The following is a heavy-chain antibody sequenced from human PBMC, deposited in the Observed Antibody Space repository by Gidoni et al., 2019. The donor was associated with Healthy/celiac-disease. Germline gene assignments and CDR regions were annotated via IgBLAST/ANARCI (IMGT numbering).Heavy chain of an antibody. CDR3: AKEVATTHYYYYGMDV. V-gene: IGHV3-30*18. CDR1: GFTFSSYG. J-gene: IGHJ6*02. Sequence: QVQLVESGGGVVQPGRSMRLSCAASGFTFSSYGMHWVRHAPGTGLEWVAVISYDGSNKYYADSVKGRFTISRDNSKNTLYLQMNSLRAEDTAVYYCAKEVATTHYYYYGMDVWGQGTTVTVSS. D-gene: IGHD5-12*01. CDR2: ISYDGSNK.